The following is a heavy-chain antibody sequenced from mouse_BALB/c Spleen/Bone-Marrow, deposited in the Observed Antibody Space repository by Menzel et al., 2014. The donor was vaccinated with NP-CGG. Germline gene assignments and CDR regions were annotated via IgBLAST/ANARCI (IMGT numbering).Heavy chain of an antibody. V-gene: IGHV1-14*01. CDR1: GYIFTAYV. Sequence: EVHLHQSGPELVKPGASVKMSCKASGYIFTAYVMHWVKQKPGQGLEWIGFFNPYNDDSNYNEKFKGKATLTSDKSSSTAYMELSSLTSEDSAVYYCARGGWLLRFDYWGQGTTPTVSS. CDR3: ARGGWLLRFDY. CDR2: FNPYNDDS. D-gene: IGHD2-3*01. J-gene: IGHJ2*01.